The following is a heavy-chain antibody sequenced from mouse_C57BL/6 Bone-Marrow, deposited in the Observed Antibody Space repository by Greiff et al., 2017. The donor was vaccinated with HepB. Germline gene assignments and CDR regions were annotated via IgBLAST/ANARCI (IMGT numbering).Heavy chain of an antibody. CDR1: GYTFTDYY. V-gene: IGHV1-76*01. J-gene: IGHJ4*01. CDR3: ARRAVVALYYYAMDY. Sequence: QVQLQQSGAELVRPGASVKLSCKASGYTFTDYYINWVKQRPGQGLEWIARIYPGSGNTYYNEKFKGKATLTAEKSSSTAYMQLSSLTSEDSAVYFCARRAVVALYYYAMDYWGQGTSVTGSS. CDR2: IYPGSGNT. D-gene: IGHD1-1*01.